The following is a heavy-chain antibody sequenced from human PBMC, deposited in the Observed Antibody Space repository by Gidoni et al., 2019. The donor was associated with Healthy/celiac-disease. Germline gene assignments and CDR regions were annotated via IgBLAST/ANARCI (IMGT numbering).Heavy chain of an antibody. J-gene: IGHJ6*02. CDR1: GGSISSGSYY. Sequence: QVQLQESGPGLVKPSQTLSLTCTVSGGSISSGSYYWSWIRQPAGKGLEWIGRIYTSGSTNYNPSLKSRVTISVDTSKNQFSLKLSSVTAADTAVYYCARDQVGYSYGLSYYYGMDVWGQGTTVTVSS. CDR3: ARDQVGYSYGLSYYYGMDV. D-gene: IGHD5-18*01. V-gene: IGHV4-61*02. CDR2: IYTSGST.